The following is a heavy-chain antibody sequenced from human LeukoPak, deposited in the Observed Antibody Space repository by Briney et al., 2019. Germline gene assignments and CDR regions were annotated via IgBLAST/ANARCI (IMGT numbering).Heavy chain of an antibody. V-gene: IGHV4-39*01. J-gene: IGHJ4*02. CDR3: ARHFRFLGFGELLAFDN. D-gene: IGHD3-10*01. CDR1: DDAISTTAYY. CDR2: IYYNGNT. Sequence: SETLSLTCSVSDDAISTTAYYWGWVRQSPGKGLEWIGSIYYNGNTYYHPSLKSRISMSIDTSENQFSLNLNSVTAADSAVYYCARHFRFLGFGELLAFDNWGQGTRVIVSS.